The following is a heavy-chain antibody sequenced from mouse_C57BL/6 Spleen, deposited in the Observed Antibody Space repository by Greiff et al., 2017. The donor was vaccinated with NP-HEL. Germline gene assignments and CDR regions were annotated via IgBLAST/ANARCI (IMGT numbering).Heavy chain of an antibody. CDR2: ISSGSSTI. D-gene: IGHD1-1*01. CDR3: AREATVVAPSYAMDY. Sequence: EVQLVESGGGLVKPGGSLKLSCAASGFTFSDYGMHWVRQAPEKGLEWVAYISSGSSTIYYADTVKGRFPISRDNAKNTLFLQMTSLRSEDTAMYYCAREATVVAPSYAMDYWGQGTSVTVSS. V-gene: IGHV5-17*01. J-gene: IGHJ4*01. CDR1: GFTFSDYG.